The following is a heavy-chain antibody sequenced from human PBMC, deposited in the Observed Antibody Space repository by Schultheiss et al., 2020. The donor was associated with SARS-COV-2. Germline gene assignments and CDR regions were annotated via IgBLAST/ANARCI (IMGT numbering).Heavy chain of an antibody. CDR2: ISGSGGST. CDR3: ARDRYYDFWSGYSSYYYGMDV. V-gene: IGHV3-23*01. Sequence: GGSLRLSCAASGFTFSSYAMSWVRQAPGKGLEWVSAISGSGGSTYYADSVKGRFTISRDNAKNSLYLQMNSLRAEDTAVYYCARDRYYDFWSGYSSYYYGMDVWGQGTTVTVSS. D-gene: IGHD3-3*01. CDR1: GFTFSSYA. J-gene: IGHJ6*02.